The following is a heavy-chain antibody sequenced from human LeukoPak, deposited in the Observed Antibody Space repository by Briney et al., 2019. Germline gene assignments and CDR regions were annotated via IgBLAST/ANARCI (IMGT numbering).Heavy chain of an antibody. CDR3: ARVVCSGGSCYLDGDYYYYMDV. CDR1: GGTFSSYA. D-gene: IGHD2-15*01. V-gene: IGHV1-69*05. CDR2: IIPIFGTA. Sequence: SVKVSCKASGGTFSSYAISWVRQAPGQGLEWMGGIIPIFGTANYAQKSQGRVTITTDESTSTAYMELSSLRSEDTAVYYCARVVCSGGSCYLDGDYYYYMDVRGKGTTVTVSS. J-gene: IGHJ6*03.